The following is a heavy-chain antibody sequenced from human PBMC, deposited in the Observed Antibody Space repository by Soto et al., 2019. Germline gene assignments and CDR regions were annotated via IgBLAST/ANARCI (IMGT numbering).Heavy chain of an antibody. V-gene: IGHV1-3*01. CDR1: GYTFANYA. Sequence: GASVKVSCKASGYTFANYAMQWVRQAPGQGLEWMGWINGGSGSTRYSQNFQGRLTITRDTSTSTAYMELRSLRSDDTAVYYCARDGPWLGATISSQYWGQGTLVTVSS. CDR2: INGGSGST. CDR3: ARDGPWLGATISSQY. J-gene: IGHJ4*02. D-gene: IGHD1-26*01.